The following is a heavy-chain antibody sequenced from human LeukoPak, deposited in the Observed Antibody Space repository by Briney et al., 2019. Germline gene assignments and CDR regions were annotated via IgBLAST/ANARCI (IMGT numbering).Heavy chain of an antibody. CDR1: GGSISSYY. D-gene: IGHD2-2*01. V-gene: IGHV4-39*01. Sequence: SETLSLTCTVSGGSISSYYWGWIRQPPGKGLEWIGSIYYSGSTYYNPSLKSRATISVDMSKNQFSLKLSSVTAADTAVYYCARLGYCSSISCSLFDYWGQGTLVTVSS. J-gene: IGHJ4*02. CDR2: IYYSGST. CDR3: ARLGYCSSISCSLFDY.